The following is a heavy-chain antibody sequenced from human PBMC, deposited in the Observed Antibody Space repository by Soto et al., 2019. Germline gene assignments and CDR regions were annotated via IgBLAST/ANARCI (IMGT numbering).Heavy chain of an antibody. CDR1: GDSITSGGYY. CDR3: ARGPYYGGNSYYYYGMDV. CDR2: IYGSGGSGST. V-gene: IGHV4-31*03. J-gene: IGHJ6*02. Sequence: TLSLTCTVTGDSITSGGYYWSWIRQHPGKGLEWLGYIYGSGGSGSTLYNPSLKSRITLSVDTSKNQFSLKLSSVTAADTAVYYCARGPYYGGNSYYYYGMDVWGQGTTVTVSS. D-gene: IGHD4-17*01.